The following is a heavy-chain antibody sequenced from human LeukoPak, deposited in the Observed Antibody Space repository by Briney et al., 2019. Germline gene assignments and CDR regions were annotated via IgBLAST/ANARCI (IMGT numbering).Heavy chain of an antibody. V-gene: IGHV3-21*01. Sequence: GGSLRVSCAASGFTFRTYSMNWVRQAPGKGLEWVSSISSTSTYIYYADSVKGRFTISRDNSKNTLYLQMNSLRAEDTAVYYCARDLHRRGESGGNPDYWGQGTLVTVSS. CDR3: ARDLHRRGESGGNPDY. J-gene: IGHJ4*02. CDR2: ISSTSTYI. D-gene: IGHD4-23*01. CDR1: GFTFRTYS.